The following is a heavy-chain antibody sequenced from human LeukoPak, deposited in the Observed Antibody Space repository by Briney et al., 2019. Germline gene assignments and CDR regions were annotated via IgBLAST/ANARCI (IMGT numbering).Heavy chain of an antibody. CDR3: ARDPLGDSTYYFDY. D-gene: IGHD2-21*01. CDR2: ISSGSDSI. J-gene: IGHJ4*02. V-gene: IGHV3-48*01. CDR1: GFTFSAYS. Sequence: GGSLRLSCAASGFTFSAYSTNWVRQAPGKGLEWVSYISSGSDSIYYADSVKGRFTISRDNSKNTLYLQMNSLRAEDTAVYYCARDPLGDSTYYFDYWGQGTLVTVSS.